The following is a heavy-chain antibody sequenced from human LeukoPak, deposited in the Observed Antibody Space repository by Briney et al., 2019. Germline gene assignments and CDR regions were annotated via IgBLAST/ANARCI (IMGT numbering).Heavy chain of an antibody. J-gene: IGHJ5*02. Sequence: SETLSLTCTVSGGSISSHYWSWIRQPPGKGLEWIGYIYYSGSTDYNPSLKSRVTISVDTSKNQFSLKLSSVTAADTAVYYCARLVVPAAKGFDPWGQGTLVTVSS. CDR2: IYYSGST. CDR3: ARLVVPAAKGFDP. CDR1: GGSISSHY. V-gene: IGHV4-59*11. D-gene: IGHD2-2*01.